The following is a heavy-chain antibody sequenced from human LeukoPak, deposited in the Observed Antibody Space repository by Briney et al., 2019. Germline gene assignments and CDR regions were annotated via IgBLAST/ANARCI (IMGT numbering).Heavy chain of an antibody. CDR2: INPSGGST. J-gene: IGHJ4*02. CDR3: ATPQETPDYGGKDTRFDY. V-gene: IGHV1-46*01. CDR1: GYTFTSDY. D-gene: IGHD4-23*01. Sequence: ASVKVSCKXSGYTFTSDYMHWVRQAPGQGLEWMGIINPSGGSTSYAQKFQGRITMTRDTSTSTVYMELSSLRSEDTAVYYCATPQETPDYGGKDTRFDYWGQGTLVTVSS.